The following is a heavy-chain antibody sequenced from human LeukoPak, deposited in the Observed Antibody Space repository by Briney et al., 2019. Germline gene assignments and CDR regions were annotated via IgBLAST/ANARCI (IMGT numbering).Heavy chain of an antibody. Sequence: GGSLRLSCATSGFTFGNYWMTWVRQAPRKRLEWVANIDDRGSEKNYADSVKGRFTNSRDNARNSMFLQMNSLRVEDTAVYFCARDIPRGARYLDSWGRGTLVTVSS. CDR2: IDDRGSEK. V-gene: IGHV3-7*01. CDR3: ARDIPRGARYLDS. CDR1: GFTFGNYW. J-gene: IGHJ5*01. D-gene: IGHD1-14*01.